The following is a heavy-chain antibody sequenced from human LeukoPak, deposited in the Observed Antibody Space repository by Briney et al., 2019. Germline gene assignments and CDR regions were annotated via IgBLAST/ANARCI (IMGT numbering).Heavy chain of an antibody. J-gene: IGHJ6*02. Sequence: SVKVSCKGSGYTFTKYAISWVRQAPGQGLEWMGGIIPIFGTANYAQKFQGRVTITADESTSTAYMELSSLRSEDTAVYYCARYGDLVNDGMDVWGQGTTVTVSS. CDR2: IIPIFGTA. D-gene: IGHD4-17*01. CDR1: GYTFTKYA. V-gene: IGHV1-69*13. CDR3: ARYGDLVNDGMDV.